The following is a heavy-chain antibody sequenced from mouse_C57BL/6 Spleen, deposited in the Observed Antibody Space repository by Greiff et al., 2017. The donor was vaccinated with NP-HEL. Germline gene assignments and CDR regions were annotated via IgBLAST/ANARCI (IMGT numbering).Heavy chain of an antibody. CDR1: GFTFSDYG. V-gene: IGHV5-17*01. D-gene: IGHD1-1*01. J-gene: IGHJ4*01. CDR3: ARIYYGSSYAMDY. Sequence: EVMLVESGGGLVKPGGSLKLSCAASGFTFSDYGMHWVRQAPEKGLEWVAYISSGSSTIYYADTVKGRFTISRDNAKNTLFLQMTSLRSEDTAMYYCARIYYGSSYAMDYWGQGTSVTVSS. CDR2: ISSGSSTI.